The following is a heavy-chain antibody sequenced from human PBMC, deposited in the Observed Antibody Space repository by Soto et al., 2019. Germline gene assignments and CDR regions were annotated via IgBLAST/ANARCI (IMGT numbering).Heavy chain of an antibody. J-gene: IGHJ6*02. CDR3: ASASNSSGWYYYYGMDV. D-gene: IGHD6-19*01. CDR2: ISAYNGNT. Sequence: ASVKVSCKASGYTFTSYGISWVRQAPGQGLEWMGWISAYNGNTNYAQKLQGRVTMTTDTSTSTAYMELRSLRSDDTAVYYCASASNSSGWYYYYGMDVWGQGTTVTVSS. V-gene: IGHV1-18*01. CDR1: GYTFTSYG.